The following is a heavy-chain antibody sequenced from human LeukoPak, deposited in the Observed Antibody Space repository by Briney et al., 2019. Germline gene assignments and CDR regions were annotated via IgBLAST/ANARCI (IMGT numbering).Heavy chain of an antibody. CDR3: ARAIVDPYCSSTSCPKYFDY. Sequence: ASVKVSCKASGYTFTSYGISWVRQAPGQGLEWMGWISAYNGNTNYAQKLQGRVTMTTDTSTSTAYMELRSLRSDDTAVYYCARAIVDPYCSSTSCPKYFDYWGRGTLVSVSS. CDR1: GYTFTSYG. CDR2: ISAYNGNT. J-gene: IGHJ4*02. D-gene: IGHD2-2*01. V-gene: IGHV1-18*01.